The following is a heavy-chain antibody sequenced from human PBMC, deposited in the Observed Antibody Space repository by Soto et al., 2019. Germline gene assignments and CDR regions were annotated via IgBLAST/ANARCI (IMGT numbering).Heavy chain of an antibody. CDR3: ARGPPFH. V-gene: IGHV4-30-2*01. CDR2: IYHSGST. J-gene: IGHJ4*02. Sequence: TLCLTCAVSWVSISSGGYSWSWIRQPPGKGLEWIGYIYHSGSTYYNPSLKSRVTISVDRSKNQFSLKLSSVTAADTAVYYCARGPPFHWGQGTLVTVSS. CDR1: WVSISSGGYS. D-gene: IGHD3-16*01.